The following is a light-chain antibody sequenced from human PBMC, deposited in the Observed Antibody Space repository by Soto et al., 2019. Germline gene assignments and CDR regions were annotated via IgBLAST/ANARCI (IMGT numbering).Light chain of an antibody. Sequence: DIQMTQSLSSLSSSLGDRVTITCRASQTITNCLNWYQQKPGKAPKLLIYAASTLLTGVPSRFIGGGSGTDFTLTINRLQPEDFATYFCQQNYSSPWTFGQGTKVEI. CDR3: QQNYSSPWT. CDR2: AAS. CDR1: QTITNC. J-gene: IGKJ1*01. V-gene: IGKV1-39*01.